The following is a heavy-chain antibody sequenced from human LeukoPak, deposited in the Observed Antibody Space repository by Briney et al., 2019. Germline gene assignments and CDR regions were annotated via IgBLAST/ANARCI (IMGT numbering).Heavy chain of an antibody. CDR2: LNPSGGST. V-gene: IGHV1-46*01. D-gene: IGHD3-16*01. Sequence: ASVKVPCKSSGYTLTSYYMHWVRQAPGQGLEWMGILNPSGGSTSYAQKLQGRVTMTRDTSTRTVYMELSSLRSKDAAVCYCASYGGGVDYWGQGTLVTVSS. J-gene: IGHJ4*02. CDR3: ASYGGGVDY. CDR1: GYTLTSYY.